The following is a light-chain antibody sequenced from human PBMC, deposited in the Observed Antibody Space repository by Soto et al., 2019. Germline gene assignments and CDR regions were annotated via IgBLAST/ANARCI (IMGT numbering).Light chain of an antibody. CDR2: AAS. CDR1: QSISNS. Sequence: DIQMTQSPSSLSASIGDRVTMTCRASQSISNSLNWYQQKPGRAPNLLIVAASSLQSGVPSRFSGSGSGTHFTLTISSLQPEDFATYYCQQSDSTPITFGQGTRLEI. V-gene: IGKV1-39*01. J-gene: IGKJ5*01. CDR3: QQSDSTPIT.